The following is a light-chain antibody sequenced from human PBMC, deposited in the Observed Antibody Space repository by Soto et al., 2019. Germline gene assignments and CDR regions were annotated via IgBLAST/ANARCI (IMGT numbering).Light chain of an antibody. CDR1: QSITNY. Sequence: DIQMTQSPSSLSASVGDRVTITCRASQSITNYLNWYQHKPGKAPKLLVYAASSLQSGVPSRFSGSGSGTXXTLTISSLQPEDFATYFCQQSHNMPFTFGPGTKVDIK. V-gene: IGKV1-39*01. J-gene: IGKJ3*01. CDR3: QQSHNMPFT. CDR2: AAS.